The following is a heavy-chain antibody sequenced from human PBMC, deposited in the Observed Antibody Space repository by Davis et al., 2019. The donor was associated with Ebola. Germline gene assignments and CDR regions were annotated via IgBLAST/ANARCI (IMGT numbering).Heavy chain of an antibody. CDR2: ISSSSSYI. J-gene: IGHJ6*02. D-gene: IGHD2-15*01. V-gene: IGHV3-21*01. Sequence: GESLKISCAASGFTFSRYSMNWVRQAPGKGLEWVSSISSSSSYIYYADSVKGRFTISRDNAKNSLYLQMNSLRAEDTAVYYCARDREDIYYYYYGMDVWGQGTTVTVSS. CDR1: GFTFSRYS. CDR3: ARDREDIYYYYYGMDV.